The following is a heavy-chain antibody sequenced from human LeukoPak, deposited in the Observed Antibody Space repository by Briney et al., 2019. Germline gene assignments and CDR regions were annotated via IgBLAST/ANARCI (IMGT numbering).Heavy chain of an antibody. CDR2: ISSSSSTI. CDR1: GFTFSSYS. J-gene: IGHJ4*02. CDR3: ARDPVGPTDY. D-gene: IGHD1-26*01. Sequence: GGSLRLSCAASGFTFSSYSMNWVRQAPGKGLEWVSYISSSSSTIYYADSVKGRFTISRDNAKNSLYLQMNSLRAEDTAVYYCARDPVGPTDYWGQGTLVTVSS. V-gene: IGHV3-48*01.